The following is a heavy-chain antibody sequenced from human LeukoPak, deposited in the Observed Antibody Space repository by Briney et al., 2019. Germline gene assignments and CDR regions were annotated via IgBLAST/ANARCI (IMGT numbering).Heavy chain of an antibody. CDR2: INPDGSDK. CDR1: GFTFSSNW. V-gene: IGHV3-7*05. Sequence: GGSLRLSCAASGFTFSSNWMTWVRQAPGKGLEWVANINPDGSDKYYVDSVKGRFTISRDNVKNSLYLQMSSLGAEDTAVYYCARDFDWGQGTLVTVSS. J-gene: IGHJ4*02. CDR3: ARDFD.